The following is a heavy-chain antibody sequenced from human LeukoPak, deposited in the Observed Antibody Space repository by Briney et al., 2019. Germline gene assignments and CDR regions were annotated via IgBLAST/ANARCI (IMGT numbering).Heavy chain of an antibody. V-gene: IGHV3-23*01. J-gene: IGHJ4*02. CDR3: ANTEDYYDSSGSTPYYFDY. Sequence: PGGSLRLSCAASGFTFSSYAMSWVRQAPGKGLEWVSAISGSGGSTYYADSVKGRFTISRDNSKNTLYLQMNSLRAEDMAVYYCANTEDYYDSSGSTPYYFDYWGQGTLVTVSS. CDR1: GFTFSSYA. CDR2: ISGSGGST. D-gene: IGHD3-22*01.